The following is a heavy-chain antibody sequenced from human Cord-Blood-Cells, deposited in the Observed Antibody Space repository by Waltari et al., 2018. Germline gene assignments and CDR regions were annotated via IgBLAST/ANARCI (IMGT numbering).Heavy chain of an antibody. CDR1: GFTFSSYA. Sequence: QVQLVESGGGVVQPGRSLRLSCAASGFTFSSYAMHWVRQAPGTGLEWVAVISYDGSNKYYADSVKGRFTISRDNSKNTLYLQMNSLRAEDTAVYYCARDRATGTTYYYYGMDVWGQGTTVTVSS. V-gene: IGHV3-30-3*01. J-gene: IGHJ6*02. CDR2: ISYDGSNK. CDR3: ARDRATGTTYYYYGMDV. D-gene: IGHD1-1*01.